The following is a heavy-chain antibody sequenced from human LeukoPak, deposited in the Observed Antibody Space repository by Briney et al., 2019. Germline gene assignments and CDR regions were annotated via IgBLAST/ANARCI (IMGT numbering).Heavy chain of an antibody. CDR1: GFTFDDYA. D-gene: IGHD3-16*01. J-gene: IGHJ4*02. CDR3: AKGGDPEYDYVWGSPFDY. Sequence: PGRSLRLSCAASGFTFDDYAMHWVRQAPGKGLEWVSGISWNSGSIGYADSAKGRFTISRDNAKNSLYLQMNSLRAEDMALYYCAKGGDPEYDYVWGSPFDYWGQGTLVTVSS. CDR2: ISWNSGSI. V-gene: IGHV3-9*03.